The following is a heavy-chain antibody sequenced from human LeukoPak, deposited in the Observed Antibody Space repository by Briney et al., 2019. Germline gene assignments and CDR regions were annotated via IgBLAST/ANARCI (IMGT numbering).Heavy chain of an antibody. J-gene: IGHJ4*02. CDR3: ARGSSSWYLDRFDY. V-gene: IGHV1-2*02. Sequence: ASVKVSCKASGYTFTGYYMHWVRQAPGQGLEWVGWINPNSGATNYAQKLQGRVTMTTDTSTSTAYMELRSLRSDDTAVYYCARGSSSWYLDRFDYWGQGTLVTVSS. CDR2: INPNSGAT. CDR1: GYTFTGYY. D-gene: IGHD6-13*01.